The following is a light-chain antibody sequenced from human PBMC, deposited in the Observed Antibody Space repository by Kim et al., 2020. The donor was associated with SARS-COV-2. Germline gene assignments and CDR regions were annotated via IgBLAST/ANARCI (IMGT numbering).Light chain of an antibody. Sequence: LGQTVQITGQGDSLRRYFASWYRQKAGQAPVLLIYGKNNRPSGIPDRFSGSSSRDTVSLTITGAQAEDEADYYCSSRDNSGHHLLFGGGTQLTVL. J-gene: IGLJ3*02. CDR2: GKN. CDR3: SSRDNSGHHLL. V-gene: IGLV3-19*01. CDR1: SLRRYF.